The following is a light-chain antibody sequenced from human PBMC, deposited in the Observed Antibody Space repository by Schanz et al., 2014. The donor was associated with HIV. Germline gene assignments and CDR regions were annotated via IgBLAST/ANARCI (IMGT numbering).Light chain of an antibody. J-gene: IGLJ1*01. CDR3: SSYASSTTYV. V-gene: IGLV2-14*02. Sequence: QSALTQPASVSGSPGQSITISCTGTSSDVGSYNLVSWYQQHPGKAPKLMICEVSKRPSGVSNRFSGSKSGSTASLTIFGLQAEDEADYYCSSYASSTTYVFGTGTKLTVL. CDR1: SSDVGSYNL. CDR2: EVS.